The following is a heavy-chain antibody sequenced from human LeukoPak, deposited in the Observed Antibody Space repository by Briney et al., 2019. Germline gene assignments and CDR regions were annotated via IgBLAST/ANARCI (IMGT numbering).Heavy chain of an antibody. D-gene: IGHD2-15*01. Sequence: GGSLRLSCAASGFTFSSYSMNWVRQAPGKGPEWVSYISSSSSTIYYADSVKGRFTISRDNAKNSLYLQMNSLRAEDTAVYYCVRDNPRCCGVVPANIDDYWGQGTLVAVSS. CDR1: GFTFSSYS. CDR2: ISSSSSTI. J-gene: IGHJ4*02. V-gene: IGHV3-48*01. CDR3: VRDNPRCCGVVPANIDDY.